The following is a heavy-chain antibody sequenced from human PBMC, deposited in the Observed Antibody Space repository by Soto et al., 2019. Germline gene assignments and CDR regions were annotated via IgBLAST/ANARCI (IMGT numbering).Heavy chain of an antibody. J-gene: IGHJ3*01. CDR3: AKDQGIAASHGVD. CDR1: GFPFNNYG. V-gene: IGHV3-30*18. D-gene: IGHD6-13*01. Sequence: QVQLLESGGGVVQPGTSLRLSCAASGFPFNNYGLHWVRQAPGTGLEWVATISNDGRDKYYADSVKGRLTISRDNSKNTLYLQMSSLRAEDTAVYYCAKDQGIAASHGVDWGQGTLVTVSS. CDR2: ISNDGRDK.